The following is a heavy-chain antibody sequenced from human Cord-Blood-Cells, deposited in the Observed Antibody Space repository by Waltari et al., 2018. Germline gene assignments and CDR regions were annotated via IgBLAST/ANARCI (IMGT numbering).Heavy chain of an antibody. V-gene: IGHV1-24*01. CDR1: GFTLPDSS. D-gene: IGHD2-2*01. CDR3: ATRLRVVPAVDY. J-gene: IGHJ4*02. Sequence: QVHLVQSGAEVNKPGASVQVSCKVSGFTLPDSSMHWVRQAPGKGLEWMGGVDPEDGETIYAQKFQGRVTMTEDTSTDTAYMELSSLGSEDTAVYYCATRLRVVPAVDYWGQGTLVTVSS. CDR2: VDPEDGET.